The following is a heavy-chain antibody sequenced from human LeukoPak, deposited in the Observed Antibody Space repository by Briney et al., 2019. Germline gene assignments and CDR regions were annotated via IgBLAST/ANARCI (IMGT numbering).Heavy chain of an antibody. CDR3: ARLLVPAAYFDY. J-gene: IGHJ4*02. CDR2: IYYSGST. V-gene: IGHV4-39*01. CDR1: GGSISSSDYH. Sequence: PSETLSLTCTVSGGSISSSDYHWGWIRQPPGKGLEWIGSIYYSGSTYYNPSLKSRVTISVDTSKNQFSLKLSSVTAADTAVYYCARLLVPAAYFDYWGQGTLVTVSS. D-gene: IGHD2-2*01.